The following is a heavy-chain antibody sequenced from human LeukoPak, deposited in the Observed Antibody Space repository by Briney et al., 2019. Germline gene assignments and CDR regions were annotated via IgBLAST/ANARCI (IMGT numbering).Heavy chain of an antibody. CDR3: ARNIEKAGNVLKNFDN. V-gene: IGHV4-38-2*02. Sequence: SETLSLTCTVSDYYISSGHYWGWIRQPPGKGLEWIGNIHHAGATYYNPSLKSRVTKSVDTSKNQFSLKLNSVTAADTAVYYCARNIEKAGNVLKNFDNWGQGTLGTLSP. J-gene: IGHJ4*02. CDR1: DYYISSGHY. D-gene: IGHD2/OR15-2a*01. CDR2: IHHAGAT.